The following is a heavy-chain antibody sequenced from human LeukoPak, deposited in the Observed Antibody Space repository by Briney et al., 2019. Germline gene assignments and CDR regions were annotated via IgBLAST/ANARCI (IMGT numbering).Heavy chain of an antibody. CDR1: GFTVSAYA. V-gene: IGHV3-23*01. D-gene: IGHD3-10*01. CDR2: IYDDNT. J-gene: IGHJ4*02. CDR3: AARKVRGVWFYLDY. Sequence: GGSLRLSCAASGFTVSAYAMAWVRQAPGKGLEWVSTIYDDNTCYADSVKGRFAISTDNSKNTLYLQMNSLRVEDTAVYFCAARKVRGVWFYLDYWGQGTLVTVSS.